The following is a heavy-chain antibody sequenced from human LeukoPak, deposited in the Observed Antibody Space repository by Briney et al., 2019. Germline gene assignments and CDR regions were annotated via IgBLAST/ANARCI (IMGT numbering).Heavy chain of an antibody. CDR2: IYTSGST. CDR1: GGSISSGSYY. J-gene: IGHJ4*02. V-gene: IGHV4-61*02. Sequence: SETLSLTCSDSGGSISSGSYYWSWIRQPAGKGLEWIGRIYTSGSTNYNPSLKSRVTISVDTSKNQFSLKLSSVTAADTAVYYCARINYGDYWGQGTLVTVSS. CDR3: ARINYGDY.